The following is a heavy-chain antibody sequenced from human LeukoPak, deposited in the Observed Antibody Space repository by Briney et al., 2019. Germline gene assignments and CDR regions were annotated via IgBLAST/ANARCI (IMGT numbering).Heavy chain of an antibody. Sequence: ASVKVSCKASGYTFTSYFIHWVRQAPGQGLEWMGIINPSGGSTNYAQKFQGRVTMTRDTSTSTAYMELSSLRSEDTAVYYCARAYDYVWGSYRYMEDYYYGMDVWGQGTTVTVSS. V-gene: IGHV1-46*01. CDR1: GYTFTSYF. CDR3: ARAYDYVWGSYRYMEDYYYGMDV. D-gene: IGHD3-16*02. CDR2: INPSGGST. J-gene: IGHJ6*02.